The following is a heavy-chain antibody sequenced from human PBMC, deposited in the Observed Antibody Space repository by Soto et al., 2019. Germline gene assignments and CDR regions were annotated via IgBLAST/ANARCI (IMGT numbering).Heavy chain of an antibody. CDR2: IYWDDDK. Sequence: QITLNESGPPVVRPTETLTLTCRFSGFSLTTSGVGVGWIRQSPGKAPEWLALIYWDDDKRYSASLKSRLTNTKDTSKNQVVLTVSDLDPTDTATYYCAHRVLRTVFGLVTTTAIYFDFWGQGTPVAVSS. D-gene: IGHD3-3*01. CDR3: AHRVLRTVFGLVTTTAIYFDF. CDR1: GFSLTTSGVG. V-gene: IGHV2-5*02. J-gene: IGHJ4*02.